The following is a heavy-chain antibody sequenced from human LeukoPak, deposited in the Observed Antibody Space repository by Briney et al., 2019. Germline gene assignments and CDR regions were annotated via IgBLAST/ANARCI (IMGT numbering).Heavy chain of an antibody. CDR3: ARETGYAYGRAPLDY. CDR1: GGTFSTFG. V-gene: IGHV1-69*06. CDR2: IIPMSGTV. D-gene: IGHD5-18*01. J-gene: IGHJ4*02. Sequence: SVKVSCKASGGTFSTFGISWVRQAPGQGLEWMGGIIPMSGTVNNAQKFQGRVTITADKSTGTAYMELSSLRSDDTAVYYCARETGYAYGRAPLDYWGQGTLVTVSS.